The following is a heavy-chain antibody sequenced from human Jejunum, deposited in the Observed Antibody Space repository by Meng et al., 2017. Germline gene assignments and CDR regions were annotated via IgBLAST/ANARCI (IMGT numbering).Heavy chain of an antibody. CDR2: IHYSGGT. D-gene: IGHD4-23*01. V-gene: IGHV4-31*03. Sequence: QVRLQESGPGLVKPAQTLSLTCTVSGGSMNSAGHYWSWIRQDPGKGLEWIGYIHYSGGTYYNPSLKSRVTISVDTSKNQFSLKLNSVSAADTAVYYCARATAGNSEYFQNWGQGTLVTVSS. J-gene: IGHJ1*01. CDR1: GGSMNSAGHY. CDR3: ARATAGNSEYFQN.